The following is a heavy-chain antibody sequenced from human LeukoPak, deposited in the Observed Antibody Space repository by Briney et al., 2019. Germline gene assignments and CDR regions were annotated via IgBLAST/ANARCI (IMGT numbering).Heavy chain of an antibody. CDR2: IAYDVSNK. V-gene: IGHV3-30-3*01. Sequence: PGRSLRLSCAASGFTFSSYAMHWVRQAPGQGLEWVAVIAYDVSNKYYADTVKGRFTISRDNSKNTLYLQMNSLRAEDTAVYYCARDWGYCSSTSCYSDFDYWGQGTLVTVSS. CDR1: GFTFSSYA. D-gene: IGHD2-2*01. CDR3: ARDWGYCSSTSCYSDFDY. J-gene: IGHJ4*02.